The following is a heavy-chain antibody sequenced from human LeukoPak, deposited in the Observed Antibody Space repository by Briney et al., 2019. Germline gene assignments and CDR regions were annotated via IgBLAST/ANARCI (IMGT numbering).Heavy chain of an antibody. J-gene: IGHJ4*02. CDR2: ISAYNGNT. CDR3: ARAPPSWLKSYYSGVVVVAATRDFDY. V-gene: IGHV1-18*01. CDR1: GYTFTSYG. Sequence: ASVKVSCKASGYTFTSYGISWVRQAPGQGLEWMGWISAYNGNTNYAQKLQGRVTMTTDTSTSTAYMELRSLRSDDTAVYYCARAPPSWLKSYYSGVVVVAATRDFDYWGQGTLVTVSS. D-gene: IGHD2-15*01.